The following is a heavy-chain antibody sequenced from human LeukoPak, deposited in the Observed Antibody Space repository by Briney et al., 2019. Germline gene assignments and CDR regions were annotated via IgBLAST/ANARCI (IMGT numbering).Heavy chain of an antibody. CDR2: ISESGGTT. CDR3: VRGNRYFLDSSGSFDH. CDR1: GFTFSSYD. D-gene: IGHD3-22*01. V-gene: IGHV3-48*03. J-gene: IGHJ5*02. Sequence: GGSLRLSCAASGFTFSSYDMNWVRQAPGKGLEWVSYISESGGTTFYADSVKGRFSISRDSAKNSLYLQMNSLRADDTAVCYCVRGNRYFLDSSGSFDHWGQGTLVTVSS.